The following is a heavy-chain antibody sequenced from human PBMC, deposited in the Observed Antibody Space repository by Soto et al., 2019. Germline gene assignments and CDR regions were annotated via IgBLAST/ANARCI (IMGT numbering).Heavy chain of an antibody. Sequence: EVQLVESGGGLVQPGESLRLSCAASGFTVSSNYMSWVGQAPGKGLEWVSLIYSGGTTDYADSVKGRFTISRDNSKNTLYLQMNSLRAEDTAVYYCAARNIVAPYWGQGTLVTVSS. CDR2: IYSGGTT. V-gene: IGHV3-66*01. CDR3: AARNIVAPY. CDR1: GFTVSSNY. J-gene: IGHJ4*02. D-gene: IGHD5-12*01.